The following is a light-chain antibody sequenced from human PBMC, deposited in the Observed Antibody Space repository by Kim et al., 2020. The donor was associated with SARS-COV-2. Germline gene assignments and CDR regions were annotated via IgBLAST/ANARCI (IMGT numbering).Light chain of an antibody. V-gene: IGLV2-14*03. J-gene: IGLJ3*02. CDR2: DVT. CDR1: TRDVGAYDY. CDR3: SSFTTTTARV. Sequence: GQSITISFTGTTRDVGAYDYVSWYQQFPGNAPKLIIYDVTHRPSGVSDRFSGSKSGNTASLTISGLQADDEADYYCSSFTTTTARVFGGGTKVTVL.